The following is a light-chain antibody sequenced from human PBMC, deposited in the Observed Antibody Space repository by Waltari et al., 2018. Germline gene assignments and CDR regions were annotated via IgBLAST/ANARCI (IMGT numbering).Light chain of an antibody. J-gene: IGLJ2*01. Sequence: QSVLTQPPSASGTPGQRVTISCSGSSSNIGSNTVNWYQQLPGTAPKLLIYSNNQRPSGVPDRFSGSKSGTSASLAISVLQSEDEADYYCAAWDDSLNVVLFGGGTKLTVL. V-gene: IGLV1-44*01. CDR2: SNN. CDR1: SSNIGSNT. CDR3: AAWDDSLNVVL.